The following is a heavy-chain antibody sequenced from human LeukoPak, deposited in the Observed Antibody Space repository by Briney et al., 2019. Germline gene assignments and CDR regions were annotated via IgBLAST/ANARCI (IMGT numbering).Heavy chain of an antibody. CDR2: IHYSGST. J-gene: IGHJ5*02. V-gene: IGHV4-39*01. Sequence: PWETLSLTCTVSGGSISSNTYCWGWIRRPPGKGLEWIGNIHYSGSTYYNPSLKSRVTISVDTSKNQFSLNLSSLTAADTAVYYCATSDTVSTYNWFDPWGQGTLVTVSS. CDR3: ATSDTVSTYNWFDP. D-gene: IGHD5/OR15-5a*01. CDR1: GGSISSNTYC.